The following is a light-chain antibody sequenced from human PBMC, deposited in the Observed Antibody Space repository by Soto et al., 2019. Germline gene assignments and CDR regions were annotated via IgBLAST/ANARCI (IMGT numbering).Light chain of an antibody. J-gene: IGLJ1*01. CDR1: SSDVGGYNY. CDR2: DVS. V-gene: IGLV2-14*03. Sequence: QSVLTQPASLSGSPGQSITISCNGTSSDVGGYNYVSWYQQHPGKAPKLMIYDVSNRPSGVSNRFSGSKSGNTASLTISGLQAEDEADYYCTSYTSSSTYVFGTGTKVTVL. CDR3: TSYTSSSTYV.